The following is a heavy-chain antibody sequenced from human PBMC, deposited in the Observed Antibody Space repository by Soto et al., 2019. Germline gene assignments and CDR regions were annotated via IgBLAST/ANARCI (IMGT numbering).Heavy chain of an antibody. J-gene: IGHJ6*02. Sequence: SSETLSLTCTVSGGSVSSGSYYWSWIRQPPGKGLEWIGYIYYSGSTNYNPSLKGRVTISVDTSKNQFSLKLSSATAADTAVYYCAREAIGAYYYYYGMDVWGRGTTVTVSS. D-gene: IGHD3-22*01. CDR2: IYYSGST. CDR1: GGSVSSGSYY. V-gene: IGHV4-61*01. CDR3: AREAIGAYYYYYGMDV.